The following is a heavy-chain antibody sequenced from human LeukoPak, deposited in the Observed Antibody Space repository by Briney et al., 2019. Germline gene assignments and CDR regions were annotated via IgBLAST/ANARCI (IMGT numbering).Heavy chain of an antibody. V-gene: IGHV4-34*01. Sequence: SETLSLTCTVSGGSISSYYWSWIRQPPGKGLEWIGEINSGSTNYNPSLKSRVTISVDTSKNQFSLKLSSVTAADTAVYYCARLRRGGFWSGYPSGYYYYYMDVWGKGTTVTVSS. D-gene: IGHD3-3*01. CDR1: GGSISSYY. J-gene: IGHJ6*03. CDR2: INSGST. CDR3: ARLRRGGFWSGYPSGYYYYYMDV.